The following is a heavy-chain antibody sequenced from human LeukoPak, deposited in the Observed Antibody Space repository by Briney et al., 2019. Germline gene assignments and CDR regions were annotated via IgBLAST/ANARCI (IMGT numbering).Heavy chain of an antibody. CDR1: GFTFSSYS. J-gene: IGHJ4*02. CDR3: AKVPFNYYDSSGYDY. V-gene: IGHV3-48*01. D-gene: IGHD3-22*01. Sequence: GGSLRLSCAASGFTFSSYSMMWVRQAPGKGLEWVSYISSSSTAIHYADSVKGRFTISRDNAKNSVYLQMNSLRAEDTAVYYCAKVPFNYYDSSGYDYWGQGTLVTVSS. CDR2: ISSSSTAI.